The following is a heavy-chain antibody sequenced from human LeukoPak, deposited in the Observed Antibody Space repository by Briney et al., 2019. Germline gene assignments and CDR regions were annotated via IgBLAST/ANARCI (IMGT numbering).Heavy chain of an antibody. CDR3: ARDMEVGATQGFDY. J-gene: IGHJ4*02. CDR2: IYSGGST. CDR1: GFTVSSNY. Sequence: GGSLRLSCAASGFTVSSNYMSWVRQAPGKGLEWVSVIYSGGSTYYADSVKGRFTISRDNSKNTLCLQMNSLRAEDTAVYYCARDMEVGATQGFDYWGQGTLVTVSS. D-gene: IGHD1-26*01. V-gene: IGHV3-66*01.